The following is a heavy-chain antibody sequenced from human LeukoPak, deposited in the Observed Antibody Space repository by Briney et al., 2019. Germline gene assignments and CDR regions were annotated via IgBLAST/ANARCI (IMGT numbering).Heavy chain of an antibody. D-gene: IGHD3-3*01. V-gene: IGHV3-7*01. CDR2: IKEDGSDK. Sequence: GGSLRLSCAGSEFTFSDYWMTWVRQAPGKGLEWVANIKEDGSDKYYVDSVKGRFTISRDNAENSLYLQMNSLRAEDTALYFCVRESGSWSGPGIGRPLDVWGKGTTVTVSS. CDR3: VRESGSWSGPGIGRPLDV. J-gene: IGHJ6*04. CDR1: EFTFSDYW.